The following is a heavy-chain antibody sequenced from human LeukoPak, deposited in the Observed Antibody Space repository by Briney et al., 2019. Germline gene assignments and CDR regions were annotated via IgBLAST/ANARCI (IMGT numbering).Heavy chain of an antibody. J-gene: IGHJ4*02. CDR2: IKQDGREQ. D-gene: IGHD3-10*02. CDR3: ARDVLR. CDR1: GFTFSSFW. V-gene: IGHV3-7*01. Sequence: PGGSLRLSCAASGFTFSSFWMSWVRQAPGKGLEWVANIKQDGREQHYVDSVKGRFTISRDNSKNALYLQMNSLRVEDTAMYYCARDVLRGGQGTLVTVSS.